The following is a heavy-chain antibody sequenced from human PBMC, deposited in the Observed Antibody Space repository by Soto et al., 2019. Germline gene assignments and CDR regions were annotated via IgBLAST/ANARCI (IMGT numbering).Heavy chain of an antibody. D-gene: IGHD5-12*01. Sequence: LSETLSLTCTVSGGSVTDYYWSWIRQPAGKGLEWIGRIYSSGSTNYNPSLRSRVSMSVDTSKNQFSLIVTSVTAADSAVYYCAREGGIVAKIPFDYWGQGTLVTVSS. CDR2: IYSSGST. J-gene: IGHJ4*02. V-gene: IGHV4-4*07. CDR3: AREGGIVAKIPFDY. CDR1: GGSVTDYY.